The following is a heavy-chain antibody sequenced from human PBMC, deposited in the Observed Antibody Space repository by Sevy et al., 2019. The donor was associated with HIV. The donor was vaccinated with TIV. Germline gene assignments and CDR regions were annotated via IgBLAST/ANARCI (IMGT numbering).Heavy chain of an antibody. CDR3: AKDKWRGPVVAAVHTATATNY. D-gene: IGHD2-15*01. CDR1: GFTFSSYG. V-gene: IGHV3-30*18. CDR2: ISYDGSNK. Sequence: GGSLRLSCAASGFTFSSYGMHWVRQAPGKGLEWVAVISYDGSNKYYADSVKGRFTISRDNSKNALYLQMNSLRAEDTALYYCAKDKWRGPVVAAVHTATATNYWGQGTLVTVSS. J-gene: IGHJ4*02.